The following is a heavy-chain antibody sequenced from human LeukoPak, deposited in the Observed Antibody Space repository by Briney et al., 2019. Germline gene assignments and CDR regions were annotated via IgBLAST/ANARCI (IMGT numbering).Heavy chain of an antibody. D-gene: IGHD5-18*01. CDR1: GYTFTSYY. CDR3: AREKRAAMVTGPFDY. Sequence: ASVKVSYKASGYTFTSYYMHWVRQAPGQGLEWMGIINPSGGSTSYAQKFQGRVTMTRDTSTSTVYMELSSLRSEDTAVYYCAREKRAAMVTGPFDYWGQGTLVTVSS. V-gene: IGHV1-46*01. CDR2: INPSGGST. J-gene: IGHJ4*02.